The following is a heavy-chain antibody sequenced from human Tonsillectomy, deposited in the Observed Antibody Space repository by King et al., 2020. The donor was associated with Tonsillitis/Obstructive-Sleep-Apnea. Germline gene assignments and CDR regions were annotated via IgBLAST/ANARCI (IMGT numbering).Heavy chain of an antibody. CDR3: AKVLIIATAGTPGDAFDL. D-gene: IGHD6-13*01. Sequence: VQLVESGGGLVQPGRSLRLSCASSGFTFDDYAMYWVRQAPGKGLEWVSGIRWNSGSRGYADSVKGRFTISRDNAKNYLYLQMNSLRAEDTALYYCAKVLIIATAGTPGDAFDLWGQGTMVTVSS. J-gene: IGHJ3*01. CDR1: GFTFDDYA. CDR2: IRWNSGSR. V-gene: IGHV3-9*01.